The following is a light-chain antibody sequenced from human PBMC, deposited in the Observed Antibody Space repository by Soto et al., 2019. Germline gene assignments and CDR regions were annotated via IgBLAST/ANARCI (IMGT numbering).Light chain of an antibody. V-gene: IGLV1-44*01. CDR1: SSNIGSNT. CDR3: AAWDDTLNGYV. CDR2: SNN. Sequence: QSVLTQPPSTSGTPGQRVTFSCSGGSSNIGSNTVNWYQHLPGTAPKLLIYSNNQRPSGVPDRFSGSKSGTSASLAVSGLQSEDEPDYYCAAWDDTLNGYVFGTGTKVTVL. J-gene: IGLJ1*01.